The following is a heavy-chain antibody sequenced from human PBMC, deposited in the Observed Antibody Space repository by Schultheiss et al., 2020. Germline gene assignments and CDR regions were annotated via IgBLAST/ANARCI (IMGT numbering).Heavy chain of an antibody. D-gene: IGHD3-10*01. CDR2: IYSGGST. CDR3: ARDLVITMVRGVINYYYGMDV. V-gene: IGHV3-66*01. J-gene: IGHJ6*02. Sequence: GGSLRLSCAASGFTVSSNYMSWVRQAPGKGLEWVSVIYSGGSTYYADSVKGRFTISRDNSKNTLYLQMNSLRAEDTAVYYCARDLVITMVRGVINYYYGMDVWGQGTTVTVSS. CDR1: GFTVSSNY.